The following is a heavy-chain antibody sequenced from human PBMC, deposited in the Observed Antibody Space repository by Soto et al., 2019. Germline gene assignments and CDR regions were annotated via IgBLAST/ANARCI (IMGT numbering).Heavy chain of an antibody. CDR2: IIPILGIA. J-gene: IGHJ6*02. CDR3: ARDWTRRADSSSWYYYYYGMDV. V-gene: IGHV1-69*04. Sequence: ASVKVSCKASGGTFSSYTISWVRQAPGQGLEWMGRIIPILGIANYAQKFQGRVTITADKSTSTAYMELSSLRSEDTAVYYCARDWTRRADSSSWYYYYYGMDVWGQGTTVTVSS. CDR1: GGTFSSYT. D-gene: IGHD6-13*01.